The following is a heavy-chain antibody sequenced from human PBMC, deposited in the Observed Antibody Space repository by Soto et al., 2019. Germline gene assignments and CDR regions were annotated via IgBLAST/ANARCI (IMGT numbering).Heavy chain of an antibody. CDR1: GFTFSTYP. D-gene: IGHD3-10*01. V-gene: IGHV3-23*01. CDR3: AKNNLFRSGTKDH. J-gene: IGHJ4*02. CDR2: ISGSGGST. Sequence: EVQLLESGGGLVQVGESLRLSCPASGFTFSTYPMSWVRQVPGKGLEWVSSISGSGGSTYYADSVRGRFTISRDNSKNTLYLQMNSLRSADTVVYHCAKNNLFRSGTKDHWGQGTLVTVSS.